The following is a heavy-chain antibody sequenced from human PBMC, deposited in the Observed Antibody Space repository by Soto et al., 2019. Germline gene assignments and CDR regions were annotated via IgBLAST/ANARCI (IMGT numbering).Heavy chain of an antibody. D-gene: IGHD2-2*01. J-gene: IGHJ4*02. CDR3: ARQGIVVVPAAHQYYDY. CDR1: GGSISSGDYY. V-gene: IGHV4-30-4*01. Sequence: SETLSLTCTVSGGSISSGDYYWSWIRQPPGKGLEWIGYIYYSGSTYYNPSLKSRVTISVDTSKNQFSLKLSPVTAADTAVYYCARQGIVVVPAAHQYYDYWGQGTLVTVSS. CDR2: IYYSGST.